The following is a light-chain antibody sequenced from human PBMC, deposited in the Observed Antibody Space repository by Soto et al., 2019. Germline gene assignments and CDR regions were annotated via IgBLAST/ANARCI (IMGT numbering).Light chain of an antibody. J-gene: IGKJ4*01. V-gene: IGKV1-5*03. CDR3: QQYESFFPLT. CDR2: KAS. Sequence: DIQMTQSPSTLSASVGDRVTLTCRASQNINSWLAWYQQKPGKAPKLLIYKASNLESGVPSRFSGSGSGTDFTLTISSLQPDDFATYHCQQYESFFPLTFGGGTKVDIK. CDR1: QNINSW.